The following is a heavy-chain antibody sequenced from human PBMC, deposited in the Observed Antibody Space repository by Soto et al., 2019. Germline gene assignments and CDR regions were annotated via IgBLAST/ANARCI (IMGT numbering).Heavy chain of an antibody. CDR3: ARVFRGVGNWFDP. CDR1: GDTFTNFG. Sequence: HLVQSGPEVKKPGASVTVSCKTSGDTFTNFGLSWVRQAPGQGLEWMGWIATYNSNKNYAQKFQGRLTLTTDTSTSTGYMELKSLEYDDTAVDYCARVFRGVGNWFDPWGQGTLVNVAS. V-gene: IGHV1-18*01. J-gene: IGHJ5*02. CDR2: IATYNSNK. D-gene: IGHD3-10*01.